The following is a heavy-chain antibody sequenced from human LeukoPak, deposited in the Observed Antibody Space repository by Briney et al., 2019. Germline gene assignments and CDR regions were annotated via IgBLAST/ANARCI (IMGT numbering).Heavy chain of an antibody. J-gene: IGHJ6*02. D-gene: IGHD2-2*01. V-gene: IGHV3-30*18. CDR2: ISYDGSNK. CDR1: GFTFSSYG. Sequence: QPGRSLRLSCAASGFTFSSYGMHWVRQAPGKGLEWVAVISYDGSNKYYADSVKGRFTISRDNSKNTLYLQMNSLRAEDTAVYYCAKDGGYCSSTSRRAYYYYYGMDVWGQGTTVTVSS. CDR3: AKDGGYCSSTSRRAYYYYYGMDV.